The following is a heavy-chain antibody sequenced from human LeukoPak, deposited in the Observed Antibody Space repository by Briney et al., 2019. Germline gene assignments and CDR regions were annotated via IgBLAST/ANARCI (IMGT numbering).Heavy chain of an antibody. CDR2: ISSSSSCI. J-gene: IGHJ4*02. D-gene: IGHD1-26*01. CDR1: GFTFSSYS. V-gene: IGHV3-21*01. Sequence: GGSLRLSCAASGFTFSSYSMNWVRQAPGKGLEWVSSISSSSSCIYYADSVKGRFTISRDNAENSLYLQMNSLRAEDTAVYYCASWEYFDYWGQGTLVTVSS. CDR3: ASWEYFDY.